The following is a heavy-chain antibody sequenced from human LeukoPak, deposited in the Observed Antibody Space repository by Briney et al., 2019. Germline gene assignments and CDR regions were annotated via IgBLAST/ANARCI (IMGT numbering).Heavy chain of an antibody. V-gene: IGHV4-34*01. Sequence: SETLSLTCAVYGGSFSGYYWSWIRQPPGKGLEWIGEINHSGSTNYNPSLKSRVTISVDTSKNQFSLKLSSVTAADTAVYYCARVSGRYYYDSSGYYPIDYWGQGTLVTVSS. J-gene: IGHJ4*02. CDR1: GGSFSGYY. D-gene: IGHD3-22*01. CDR2: INHSGST. CDR3: ARVSGRYYYDSSGYYPIDY.